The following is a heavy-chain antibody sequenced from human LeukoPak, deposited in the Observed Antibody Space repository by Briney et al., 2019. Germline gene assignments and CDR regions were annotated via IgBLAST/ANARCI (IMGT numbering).Heavy chain of an antibody. CDR2: ISGSGGNT. J-gene: IGHJ4*02. D-gene: IGHD3-9*01. Sequence: PGGSLRLSCAASGFTFSSYAMSWVRQAPGKGLEWVSVISGSGGNTYYADSVKGRFTISRDNSKNTLYLQMNSLRAEDTAVYYCAKDLSDILTGYSYPFDYWGQGTLVTVSS. CDR1: GFTFSSYA. V-gene: IGHV3-23*01. CDR3: AKDLSDILTGYSYPFDY.